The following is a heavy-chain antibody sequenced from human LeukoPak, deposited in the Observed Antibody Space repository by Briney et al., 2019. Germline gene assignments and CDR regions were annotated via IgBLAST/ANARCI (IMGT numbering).Heavy chain of an antibody. CDR3: ARGGYCTSSSCGNFDY. V-gene: IGHV5-51*01. Sequence: GESLKISCKGSGYSFTSYWIGWVRQMPGKGLEWMGIIYPGDSDTRYSPPFQGQVTISADKSFSTAYLQWSSLKASDTAMYYCARGGYCTSSSCGNFDYWGRGTLVTVSS. J-gene: IGHJ4*02. CDR1: GYSFTSYW. CDR2: IYPGDSDT. D-gene: IGHD2-2*01.